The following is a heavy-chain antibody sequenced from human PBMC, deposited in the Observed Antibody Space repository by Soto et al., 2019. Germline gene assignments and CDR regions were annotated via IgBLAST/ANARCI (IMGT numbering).Heavy chain of an antibody. Sequence: GASVKVSCKSSGYSFTDYYVHWVRQAPGHGLERMGWINPKSGATTYAQKFRGRVTMTRDTSTTTVYMDLTRLTSDDTAVYYCTRGGMPFSAWKRYFNGMDVWGQGTAVTVSS. V-gene: IGHV1-2*02. CDR1: GYSFTDYY. J-gene: IGHJ6*02. D-gene: IGHD1-1*01. CDR3: TRGGMPFSAWKRYFNGMDV. CDR2: INPKSGAT.